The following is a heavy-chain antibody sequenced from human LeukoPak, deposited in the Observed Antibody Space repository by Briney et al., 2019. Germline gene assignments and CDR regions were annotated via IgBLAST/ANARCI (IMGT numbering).Heavy chain of an antibody. Sequence: GGSLRLSCAASGFTFSSYWMSWVRQAPGKGLEWVANIKQDGSEKYYVDSVKGRFTISRDNAKNSLYLQMNSLRAEDTAVYYCARDPGWLQFRGEDYFDYWGQGTLVTVPS. D-gene: IGHD5-24*01. CDR2: IKQDGSEK. CDR3: ARDPGWLQFRGEDYFDY. CDR1: GFTFSSYW. V-gene: IGHV3-7*03. J-gene: IGHJ4*02.